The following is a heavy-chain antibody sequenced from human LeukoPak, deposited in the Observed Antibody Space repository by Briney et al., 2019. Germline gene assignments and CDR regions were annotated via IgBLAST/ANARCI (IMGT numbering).Heavy chain of an antibody. CDR1: GFTFSSYA. D-gene: IGHD3-22*01. V-gene: IGHV3-30-3*01. Sequence: GRPLRLSCGASGFTFSSYAIQGLYQAPRKGVEGVAVISYDECNKYYADPVKGRFTISRDNRKHALYPQMNSLRAEDTAVYYCARECLVVPNWFVPWGEGALVTVSS. CDR3: ARECLVVPNWFVP. CDR2: ISYDECNK. J-gene: IGHJ5*02.